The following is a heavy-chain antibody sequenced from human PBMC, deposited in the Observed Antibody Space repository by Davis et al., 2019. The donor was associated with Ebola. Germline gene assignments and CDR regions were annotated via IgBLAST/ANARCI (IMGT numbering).Heavy chain of an antibody. CDR3: ARTYYYDSSGYYNRWFDP. V-gene: IGHV4-30-4*08. CDR1: GGSISSGDYY. Sequence: PSETLSLTCTVSGGSISSGDYYWSWIRQPPGKGLEWIGYIYYSGSTYYNPSLKSRVTISVDTSKNQFSLKLSSVTAADTAVYYCARTYYYDSSGYYNRWFDPWGQGTLVTVSS. J-gene: IGHJ5*02. D-gene: IGHD3-22*01. CDR2: IYYSGST.